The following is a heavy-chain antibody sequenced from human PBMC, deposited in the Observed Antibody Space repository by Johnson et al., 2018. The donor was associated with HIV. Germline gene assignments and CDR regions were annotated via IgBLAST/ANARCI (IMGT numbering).Heavy chain of an antibody. V-gene: IGHV3-64*01. CDR3: ARDKGNYDILTGYYNVGAFDI. J-gene: IGHJ3*02. CDR1: GFTFSTYA. Sequence: VQLVESGGGVVQPGRSLRLSCAASGFTFSTYAMHWVRQAPGKGLEYVSGVSSNGGKTYYANSVKGRFTISRDNSKNTLYLQMNNLRPEDTALYYCARDKGNYDILTGYYNVGAFDIWGQGTMVTVSS. CDR2: VSSNGGKT. D-gene: IGHD3-9*01.